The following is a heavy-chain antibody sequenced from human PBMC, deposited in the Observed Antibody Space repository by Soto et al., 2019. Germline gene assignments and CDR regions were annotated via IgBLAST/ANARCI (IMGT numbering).Heavy chain of an antibody. D-gene: IGHD3-3*01. Sequence: PGGSLRLSCAASGFTFSSYAMSWVRQAPGKGLEWVSAISGRGGSTYYADSVKGRFTISRDNSKNTLYLQMNSLRAGDTAVYYCAKDSFLEWSPPNGYGMDVWGQGTTVTVSS. CDR3: AKDSFLEWSPPNGYGMDV. CDR1: GFTFSSYA. CDR2: ISGRGGST. V-gene: IGHV3-23*01. J-gene: IGHJ6*02.